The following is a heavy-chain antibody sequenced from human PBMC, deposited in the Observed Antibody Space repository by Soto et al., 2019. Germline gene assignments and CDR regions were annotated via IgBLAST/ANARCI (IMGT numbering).Heavy chain of an antibody. CDR1: GESFSGYH. J-gene: IGHJ5*02. CDR3: ARVLVTYGGIMVPYNWFDT. CDR2: INLSGNT. V-gene: IGHV4-34*01. Sequence: SETLSLTCAVYGESFSGYHWTWIRQSPGQGLEWTGEINLSGNTNYNPSLKSRVTISVDTSKNQFSLKLTSVTAADTAVYYCARVLVTYGGIMVPYNWFDTWGQGNLVTVSS. D-gene: IGHD3-16*01.